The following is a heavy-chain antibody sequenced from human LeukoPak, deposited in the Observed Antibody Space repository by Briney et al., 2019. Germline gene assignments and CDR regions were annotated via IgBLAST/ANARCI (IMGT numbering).Heavy chain of an antibody. CDR2: IKQDGSEK. J-gene: IGHJ3*02. D-gene: IGHD3-3*01. Sequence: GGSLRLSCAASGFTFSRYWMSWVRQAPGKGLEWVANIKQDGSEKYYVDSVKGRFTISRDNAKNSLYLQMNSLRAEDTAVYYCARDGYDFWSGYCGDAFDIWGQGTMVTVSS. CDR3: ARDGYDFWSGYCGDAFDI. V-gene: IGHV3-7*01. CDR1: GFTFSRYW.